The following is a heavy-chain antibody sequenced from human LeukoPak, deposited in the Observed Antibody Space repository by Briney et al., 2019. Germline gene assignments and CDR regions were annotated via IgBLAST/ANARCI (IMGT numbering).Heavy chain of an antibody. CDR2: IYYSGST. D-gene: IGHD2-2*01. J-gene: IGHJ5*02. V-gene: IGHV4-59*12. Sequence: SETLSLTCTVSGGSISSYYWSWIRQPPGKGLEWIGYIYYSGSTNYNPSLKSRVTISVDRSKNQFSLKLSSVTAADTAVYYCARVGGYCSSTSCFNWFDPWGQGTLVTVSS. CDR1: GGSISSYY. CDR3: ARVGGYCSSTSCFNWFDP.